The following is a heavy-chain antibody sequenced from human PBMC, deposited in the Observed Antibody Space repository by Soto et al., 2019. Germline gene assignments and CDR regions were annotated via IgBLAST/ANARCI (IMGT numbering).Heavy chain of an antibody. J-gene: IGHJ4*02. CDR2: IYYSGST. Sequence: SETLSLTCTVSGGSVSSYDLSWIRQSPGKGLEWIGFIYYSGSTKYKPSLKSRVSISVDTSKNQFSLKVSSATAADTAVYYCARHSNRNYGLYYFDYWGLGALVTVSS. CDR3: ARHSNRNYGLYYFDY. V-gene: IGHV4-59*08. CDR1: GGSVSSYD. D-gene: IGHD4-4*01.